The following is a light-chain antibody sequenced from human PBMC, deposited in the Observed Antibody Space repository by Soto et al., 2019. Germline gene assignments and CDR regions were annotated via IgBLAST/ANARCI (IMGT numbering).Light chain of an antibody. Sequence: EIVMTQSPAPLSLSPGERATLSCRASRSVSTKLVWYQHKPGQPPRLLISGASARATGIPDRFSGSGSGTEFTLTIASLQSEDFAVYYCQQSDNWPPTFGQGTKVEIK. CDR1: RSVSTK. CDR2: GAS. CDR3: QQSDNWPPT. J-gene: IGKJ1*01. V-gene: IGKV3-15*01.